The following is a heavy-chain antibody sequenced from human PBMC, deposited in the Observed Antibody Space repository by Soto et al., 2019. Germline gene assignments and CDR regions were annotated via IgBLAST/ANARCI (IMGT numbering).Heavy chain of an antibody. CDR3: ARGTDLYKTGNC. CDR1: GGSISSSNW. CDR2: IYHSGST. J-gene: IGHJ4*02. D-gene: IGHD1-1*01. V-gene: IGHV4-4*02. Sequence: PXXTLSLPFAVSGGSISSSNWWSWVRQPPGKGLEWIGEIYHSGSTNYNPSLKSRVTISVDKSKNQFSLKLSSVTAADTAVYYCARGTDLYKTGNCWGQGTQVTVSS.